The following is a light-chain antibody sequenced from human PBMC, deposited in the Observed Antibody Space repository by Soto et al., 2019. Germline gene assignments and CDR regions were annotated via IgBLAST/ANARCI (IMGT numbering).Light chain of an antibody. J-gene: IGLJ1*01. V-gene: IGLV1-47*02. CDR1: SSNIGSNH. Sequence: QSVLTQPPSASGTPGQSVTISCAGSSSNIGSNHAYWYQQLPRAAPKLLIYTNYQRPSWVPDRFSGSKSGTSASLAISGLRSEDEADYYCAAWDDSLSGYVFGTGTKVTVL. CDR2: TNY. CDR3: AAWDDSLSGYV.